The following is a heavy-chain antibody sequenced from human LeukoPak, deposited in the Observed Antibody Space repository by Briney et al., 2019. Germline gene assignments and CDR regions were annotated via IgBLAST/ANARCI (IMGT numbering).Heavy chain of an antibody. Sequence: SETLSLTCAVSGGSISRSSYYWAWIRQPPGKGLEWVGTIYYGGSIYGDPSLKCRITISLDTSKNQFSLKLNSVTAADTAVYYCARAGWELLSASFDPWGQGTLVIVSS. CDR2: IYYGGSI. CDR1: GGSISRSSYY. CDR3: ARAGWELLSASFDP. J-gene: IGHJ5*02. D-gene: IGHD1-26*01. V-gene: IGHV4-39*07.